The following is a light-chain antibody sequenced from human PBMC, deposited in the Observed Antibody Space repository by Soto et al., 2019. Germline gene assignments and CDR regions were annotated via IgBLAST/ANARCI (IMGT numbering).Light chain of an antibody. Sequence: QPVLTQPPSASGTPGQRVTISCSGRSSNIGSNTVNWYQLLPGTAPKLLIYSNKQRPSGVPARFFASKSGTSASLAISELLSEDEADYYCAAWDDSLDGGVFGGGTKLTVL. CDR1: SSNIGSNT. J-gene: IGLJ3*02. V-gene: IGLV1-44*01. CDR3: AAWDDSLDGGV. CDR2: SNK.